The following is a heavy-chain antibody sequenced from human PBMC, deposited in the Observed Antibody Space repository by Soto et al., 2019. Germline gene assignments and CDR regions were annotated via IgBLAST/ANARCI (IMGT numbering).Heavy chain of an antibody. J-gene: IGHJ5*02. CDR3: ARGGGRGYNELDP. V-gene: IGHV1-2*02. D-gene: IGHD5-12*01. Sequence: QVQLVQSGAEVKKPGASVKVSSKASGYTFTAYYMHWVRQAPGQGLEWMGWINPNSGGTYHAQNFQGRVTMTRDTSTTTAYMELASLRSDDTAVYYCARGGGRGYNELDPWGHGTLVIVSS. CDR2: INPNSGGT. CDR1: GYTFTAYY.